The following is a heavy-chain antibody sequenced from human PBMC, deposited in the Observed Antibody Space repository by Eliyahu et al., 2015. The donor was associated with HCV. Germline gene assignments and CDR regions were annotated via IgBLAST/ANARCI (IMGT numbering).Heavy chain of an antibody. V-gene: IGHV6-1*01. CDR2: TYYRSKWYN. Sequence: QVQLQQSGPGLVKPSQTLSLTCAISGDSVSSXSAAWNWIRQSPSRGLEWLGRTYYRSKWYNDYAVSVKSRITINPDTSKNQFSLQLNSVTPEDTAVYYCARDRYVWYSSSWYVQFDYWGQGTLVTVSS. CDR3: ARDRYVWYSSSWYVQFDY. CDR1: GDSVSSXSAA. D-gene: IGHD6-13*01. J-gene: IGHJ4*02.